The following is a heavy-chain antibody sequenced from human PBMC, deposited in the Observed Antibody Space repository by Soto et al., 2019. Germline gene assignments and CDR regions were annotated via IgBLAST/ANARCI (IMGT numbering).Heavy chain of an antibody. J-gene: IGHJ3*02. CDR1: GFTVSSNY. V-gene: IGHV3-53*01. D-gene: IGHD6-13*01. Sequence: EVQLVESGGGLIQPGGSLRLSCAASGFTVSSNYMSWFRQAPGKALELVSVIYSGGSTYYADSVKGRFTISRDNSKNTLYLQMHSLRAEDTAGYYCASRRYSSSWYWSQREQVTRVGAFDIWGQGPKVSVSS. CDR2: IYSGGST. CDR3: ASRRYSSSWYWSQREQVTRVGAFDI.